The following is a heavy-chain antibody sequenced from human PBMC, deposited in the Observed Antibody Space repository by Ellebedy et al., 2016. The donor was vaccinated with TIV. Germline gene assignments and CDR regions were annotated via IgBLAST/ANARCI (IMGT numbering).Heavy chain of an antibody. V-gene: IGHV3-48*04. J-gene: IGHJ4*02. CDR3: ARDANYGDHIGY. CDR2: ISSSSSTI. Sequence: GGSLRLXXAASGFTFSSYSMNWVRQAPGKGLEWVSYISSSSSTIYYADSVKGRFTISRDNAENSLFLQMNSLRAEDTAIYYCARDANYGDHIGYWGQGTLVTVSS. CDR1: GFTFSSYS. D-gene: IGHD4-17*01.